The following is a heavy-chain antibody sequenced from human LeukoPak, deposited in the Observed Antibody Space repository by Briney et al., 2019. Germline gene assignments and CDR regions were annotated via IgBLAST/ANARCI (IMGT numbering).Heavy chain of an antibody. CDR1: GYTFTSYD. CDR3: ARRRVTSRNWFDP. Sequence: ASVKVSCKASGYTFTSYDINWVRQATGQGLEWMGWMNPNSGNTGYAQKFQGRVTMTRNTSISTAYMELSSLRSEDTAVYYCARRRVTSRNWFDPWGQGTLVTVSS. J-gene: IGHJ5*02. CDR2: MNPNSGNT. V-gene: IGHV1-8*01. D-gene: IGHD4-17*01.